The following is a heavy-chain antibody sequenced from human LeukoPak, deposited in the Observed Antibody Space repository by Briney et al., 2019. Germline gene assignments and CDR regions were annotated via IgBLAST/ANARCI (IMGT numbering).Heavy chain of an antibody. Sequence: ASVKVSCKASGYTFTGYYMHWVRQAPGQGLEWMGWISAYNGNTNYAQKLQGRVTMTTDTSTSTAYMELRSLRSDDTAVYYCARGGDYSNYEGLDYWGQGTLVTVSS. V-gene: IGHV1-18*04. J-gene: IGHJ4*02. CDR3: ARGGDYSNYEGLDY. D-gene: IGHD4-4*01. CDR2: ISAYNGNT. CDR1: GYTFTGYY.